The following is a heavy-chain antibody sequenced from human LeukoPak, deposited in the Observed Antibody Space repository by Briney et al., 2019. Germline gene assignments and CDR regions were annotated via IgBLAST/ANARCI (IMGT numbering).Heavy chain of an antibody. CDR1: GFTFTRSA. CDR2: IVVGSGST. Sequence: SVKVSCKTSGFTFTRSAMQWVRQSRGQRLEWIGWIVVGSGSTDYAQKFQERVTITRDMSTSTAYMELSSLTSEDTAVYYCAADNDYSVQQWLPRGAYWGQGTLVTVSS. J-gene: IGHJ4*02. D-gene: IGHD4-11*01. V-gene: IGHV1-58*02. CDR3: AADNDYSVQQWLPRGAY.